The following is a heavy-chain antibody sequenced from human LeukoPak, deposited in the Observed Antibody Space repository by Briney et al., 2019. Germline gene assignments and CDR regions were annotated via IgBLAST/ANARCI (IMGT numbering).Heavy chain of an antibody. CDR3: ARGAMVADFDY. D-gene: IGHD4/OR15-4a*01. CDR2: IIPIFGTA. Sequence: SVKVSCKASGGTFTSYAISWVRQAPGQGLEWMGRIIPIFGTANYAQKFQGRVTITTDESPSTAYMELSSLRSEDTAVYYCARGAMVADFDYWGQGTLVTVSS. J-gene: IGHJ4*02. V-gene: IGHV1-69*05. CDR1: GGTFTSYA.